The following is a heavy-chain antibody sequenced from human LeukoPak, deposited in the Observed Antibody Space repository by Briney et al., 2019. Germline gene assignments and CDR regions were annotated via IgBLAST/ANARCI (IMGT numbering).Heavy chain of an antibody. V-gene: IGHV4-59*01. CDR3: ARGAPYYDILTGAFDP. Sequence: SETLSLTCTVSGGSISSYYWSWIRQPPGKGLGWIGYIYYSGSTNYNPSLKSRVTISVDTSKNQFSLKLSSVTAADTAVYYCARGAPYYDILTGAFDPWGQGTLVTVSS. CDR2: IYYSGST. J-gene: IGHJ5*02. CDR1: GGSISSYY. D-gene: IGHD3-9*01.